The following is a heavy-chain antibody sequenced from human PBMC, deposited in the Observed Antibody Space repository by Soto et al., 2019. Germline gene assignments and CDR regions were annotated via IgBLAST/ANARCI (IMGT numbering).Heavy chain of an antibody. CDR2: MNPNSGNT. D-gene: IGHD6-13*01. Sequence: QVQLVQSGAEVKKPGASVKVSCKASGYTFTSYDINWVRQATGQGLEWMGWMNPNSGNTGYAQKCQGRVTMTRNTAISTAYMALSSLRSGATGMSSCAREGGSRIAYWGQGTMVTVSS. J-gene: IGHJ4*02. V-gene: IGHV1-8*01. CDR3: AREGGSRIAY. CDR1: GYTFTSYD.